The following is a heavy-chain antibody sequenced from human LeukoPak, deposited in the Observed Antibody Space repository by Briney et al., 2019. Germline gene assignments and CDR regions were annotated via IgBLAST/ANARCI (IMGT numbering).Heavy chain of an antibody. Sequence: GGSLRLSCAASGFTFSSYSMNWVRQAPGKGLEWVSSISSSSSYIYYADSVKGRFTISRDNAKNSLHLQMNSLRAEDTAVYYCARVGGYCGGDCSGYWGQGTLVTVSS. CDR3: ARVGGYCGGDCSGY. V-gene: IGHV3-21*01. D-gene: IGHD2-21*02. CDR2: ISSSSSYI. CDR1: GFTFSSYS. J-gene: IGHJ4*02.